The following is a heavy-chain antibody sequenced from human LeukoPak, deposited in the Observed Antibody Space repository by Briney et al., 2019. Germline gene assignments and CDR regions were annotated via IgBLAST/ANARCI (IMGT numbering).Heavy chain of an antibody. D-gene: IGHD1-7*01. J-gene: IGHJ3*02. V-gene: IGHV1-46*01. CDR3: ARDQDWNYAFDI. CDR2: INPSGGST. CDR1: VYTLTSYF. Sequence: ASVTVSCTASVYTLTSYFIHWVRQAPGQGLEWIGIINPSGGSTSYAQKFQGRVTMTRDTSTSTVYMELSSLRSEDTAVYYCARDQDWNYAFDIWGQGTMVTVSS.